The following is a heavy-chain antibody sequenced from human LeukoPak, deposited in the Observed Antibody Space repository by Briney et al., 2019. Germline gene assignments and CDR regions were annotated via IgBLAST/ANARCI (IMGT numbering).Heavy chain of an antibody. J-gene: IGHJ5*02. CDR1: GYTFTSYG. CDR2: ISAYNGNT. Sequence: ASVKVSCKASGYTFTSYGISWVRQAPGQGLEWMGWISAYNGNTNYAQKLQGRVTMTTDTSTSTAYMELRSLRSDDTAVCYCARELDDYGDYGIDPWGQGTLVTVSS. V-gene: IGHV1-18*01. D-gene: IGHD4-17*01. CDR3: ARELDDYGDYGIDP.